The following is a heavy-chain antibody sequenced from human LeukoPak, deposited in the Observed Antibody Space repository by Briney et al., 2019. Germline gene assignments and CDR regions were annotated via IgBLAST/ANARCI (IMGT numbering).Heavy chain of an antibody. CDR3: AKAYPPIVVVPAATTLGY. V-gene: IGHV3-30*02. CDR2: IRYDGSNK. CDR1: GFTFSSYG. J-gene: IGHJ4*02. Sequence: GGSLRLSCAASGFTFSSYGMHWVRQAPGKGLEWVAFIRYDGSNKYYADSVKGRFTISRDNSKNTLYLLMNSLRAEDTAVYYCAKAYPPIVVVPAATTLGYWGQGTLVTVSS. D-gene: IGHD2-2*01.